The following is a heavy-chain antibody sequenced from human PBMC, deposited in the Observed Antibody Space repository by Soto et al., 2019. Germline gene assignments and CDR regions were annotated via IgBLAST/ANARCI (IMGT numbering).Heavy chain of an antibody. CDR2: ISAYNGNT. CDR3: ARDRADIVVVPAAMTSDWFDP. J-gene: IGHJ5*02. V-gene: IGHV1-18*01. D-gene: IGHD2-2*01. Sequence: GASLKVSCKASGYTFTSYGISWVRQAPGQGLEWMGWISAYNGNTNYAQKLQGRVTMTTDTSTSTAYMELRSLRSDDTAVYYCARDRADIVVVPAAMTSDWFDPWGQGTLVTVS. CDR1: GYTFTSYG.